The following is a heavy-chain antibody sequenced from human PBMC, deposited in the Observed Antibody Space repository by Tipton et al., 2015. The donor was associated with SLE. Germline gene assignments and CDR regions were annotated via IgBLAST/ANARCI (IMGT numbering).Heavy chain of an antibody. V-gene: IGHV1-69*06. CDR1: GGTLGSHA. Sequence: QSGPEVKKPGASVKVSCKASGGTLGSHAISWVQQAPGQGLEWMGGIIPMFGTVNYAQKFQGRVTITADKSTSTAYMEVSSLRSEDTAIYYCARDQRLVVAATRKFEHWGQGTLVSVSS. CDR2: IIPMFGTV. J-gene: IGHJ4*02. CDR3: ARDQRLVVAATRKFEH. D-gene: IGHD2-15*01.